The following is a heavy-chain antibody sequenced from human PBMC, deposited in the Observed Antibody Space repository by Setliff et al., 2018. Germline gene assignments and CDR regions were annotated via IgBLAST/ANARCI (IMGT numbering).Heavy chain of an antibody. J-gene: IGHJ4*02. CDR3: ARAPGYSYGYYDNLGTLDY. V-gene: IGHV4-30-4*01. Sequence: PSETLSLTCTVSGDSITSNNYFWSWIRQPPGKGLEWIGYIHYTGVAFYSPSLKSRVTISADTSKNQFSLKLSSVTAADTAVYYCARAPGYSYGYYDNLGTLDYWGQGTLVTVSS. D-gene: IGHD5-18*01. CDR2: IHYTGVA. CDR1: GDSITSNNYF.